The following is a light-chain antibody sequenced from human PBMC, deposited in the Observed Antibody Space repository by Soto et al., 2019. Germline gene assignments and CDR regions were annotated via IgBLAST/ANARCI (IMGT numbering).Light chain of an antibody. CDR1: SSDIGGYNY. Sequence: QSALTQPASVSGSPGQSITISCTGTSSDIGGYNYVSWYQQYPGKAPKLMIFGVSDRPSGVSNRFSGSKSGTTASLTISGRKSEDDADYDCSPYKTSSPVVVFGGGTKMTVL. CDR3: SPYKTSSPVVV. J-gene: IGLJ2*01. CDR2: GVS. V-gene: IGLV2-14*01.